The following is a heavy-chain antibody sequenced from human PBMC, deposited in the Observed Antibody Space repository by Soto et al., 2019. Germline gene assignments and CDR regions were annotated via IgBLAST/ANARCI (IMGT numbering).Heavy chain of an antibody. CDR2: ISSSSSYI. V-gene: IGHV3-21*01. J-gene: IGHJ6*02. CDR3: ARVNIVVVPAANYYGMDV. CDR1: GFTFSSYS. Sequence: PGGSLRLSCAASGFTFSSYSMNWVRQAPGKGLEWVSSISSSSSYIYYADSVKGRFTISRDNAKNSLYLQMNSLRAEDTVVYYCARVNIVVVPAANYYGMDVWGQGTTVTVS. D-gene: IGHD2-2*01.